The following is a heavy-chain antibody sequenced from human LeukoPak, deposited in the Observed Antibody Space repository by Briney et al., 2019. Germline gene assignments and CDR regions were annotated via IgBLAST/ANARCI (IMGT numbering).Heavy chain of an antibody. Sequence: SETLSLTCTVSGGSSSTYYWSWIRQPPGKGLEWIGYIYYSASTKYNPSIKSRVTISVDTSKNQFSLKLSSVTAADTAVYYCASTVTTGGFDYWGQGTLVTVSP. CDR3: ASTVTTGGFDY. D-gene: IGHD4-17*01. CDR1: GGSSSTYY. V-gene: IGHV4-59*01. J-gene: IGHJ4*02. CDR2: IYYSAST.